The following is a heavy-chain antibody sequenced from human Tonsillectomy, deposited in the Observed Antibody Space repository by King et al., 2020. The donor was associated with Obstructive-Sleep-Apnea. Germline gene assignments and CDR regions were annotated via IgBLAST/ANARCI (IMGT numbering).Heavy chain of an antibody. Sequence: VQLVESGGGLVQPGRSLRLSCAASGFTFDDYAMHWVRQASGKGLEWVSGISWNSGNIGYADSVKGRFTISRDNGKNSLYLQMNSLRAEDTALYYCAKAPYSDYINYYYGMDVWGKGTTVTVSS. CDR2: ISWNSGNI. D-gene: IGHD4-11*01. J-gene: IGHJ6*04. V-gene: IGHV3-9*01. CDR1: GFTFDDYA. CDR3: AKAPYSDYINYYYGMDV.